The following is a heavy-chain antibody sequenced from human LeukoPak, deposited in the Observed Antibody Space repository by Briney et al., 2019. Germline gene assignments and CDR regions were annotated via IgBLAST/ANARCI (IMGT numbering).Heavy chain of an antibody. CDR3: ARDGITMVRGVGYYYYMDV. V-gene: IGHV3-21*01. D-gene: IGHD3-10*01. Sequence: GGSLRLSCAAPGITFSNYNMNWVRQAPGKGLEGISSITSSSSYTFYADSVKGRFTISRDNAKNSLYLQMNSLRAEDTAVYYCARDGITMVRGVGYYYYMDVWGKGTTVTISS. J-gene: IGHJ6*03. CDR1: GITFSNYN. CDR2: ITSSSSYT.